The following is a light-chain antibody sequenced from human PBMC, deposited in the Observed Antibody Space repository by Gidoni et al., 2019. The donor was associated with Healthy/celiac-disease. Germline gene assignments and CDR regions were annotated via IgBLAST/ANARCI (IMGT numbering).Light chain of an antibody. Sequence: QSALTQPLSVSGAPGQTVTISCTGSSSNIRAGYYVHFYQQLPGTDPKLLINGNSNRPSVVPARSSGSKSGTSASLPITGLQAEDEADYYCQSYDSSLIGVVFGGGTKLTVL. CDR2: GNS. CDR1: SSNIRAGYY. J-gene: IGLJ2*01. CDR3: QSYDSSLIGVV. V-gene: IGLV1-40*01.